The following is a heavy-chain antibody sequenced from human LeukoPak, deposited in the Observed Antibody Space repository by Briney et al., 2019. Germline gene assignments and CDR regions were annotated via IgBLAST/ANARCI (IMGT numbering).Heavy chain of an antibody. Sequence: PGGTLRLSCSASGLTFSAYAIQGVCQAPGKGLEYVSALSSDGIRTYYADSVKGRFTISRDNSKNKVYVQMSSLRSEDTAVYYCVRWVTGLDYWGQGILVTVSS. D-gene: IGHD2-21*02. CDR2: LSSDGIRT. CDR1: GLTFSAYA. CDR3: VRWVTGLDY. V-gene: IGHV3-64*03. J-gene: IGHJ4*02.